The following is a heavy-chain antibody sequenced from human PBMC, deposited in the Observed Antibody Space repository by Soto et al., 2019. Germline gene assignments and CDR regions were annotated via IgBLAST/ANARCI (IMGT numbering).Heavy chain of an antibody. Sequence: SETLSLTCTVSGGSISSSSYYWGWIRQPPGKGLEWIGSIYYSGSTYYNPSLKSRVTISVDTSKNQFSLKLSSVTAADTAVYYWARRRSSSWTPYFDYWGKGTLVTVSS. D-gene: IGHD6-13*01. J-gene: IGHJ4*02. CDR2: IYYSGST. V-gene: IGHV4-39*01. CDR3: ARRRSSSWTPYFDY. CDR1: GGSISSSSYY.